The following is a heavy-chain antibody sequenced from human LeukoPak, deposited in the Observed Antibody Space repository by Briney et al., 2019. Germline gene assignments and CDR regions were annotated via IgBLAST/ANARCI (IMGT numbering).Heavy chain of an antibody. CDR3: ARDTVGYCTNGVCYMLPNYYGMDV. CDR1: GYTFTSYG. Sequence: ASVKVSCKASGYTFTSYGISWVRQAPGQGLEWMGWISAYNGNTNYAQKLQGRVTMTTDTSTSTAYMELRSLRSDDTAVYYCARDTVGYCTNGVCYMLPNYYGMDVWGRGTTVTVSS. V-gene: IGHV1-18*01. D-gene: IGHD2-8*01. CDR2: ISAYNGNT. J-gene: IGHJ6*02.